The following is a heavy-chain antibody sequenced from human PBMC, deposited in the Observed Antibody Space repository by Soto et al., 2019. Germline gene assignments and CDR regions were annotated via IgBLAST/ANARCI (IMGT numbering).Heavy chain of an antibody. V-gene: IGHV4-39*01. D-gene: IGHD2-21*02. J-gene: IGHJ5*02. CDR2: IYYSGST. CDR3: ARQIVVTAILENNWFDP. Sequence: SLTCTVSGGSISSSSYYWGWIRQPPGKGLEWIGSIYYSGSTYYNPSLKSRVTISVDTSKNQFSLKLSSVTAADTAVYYCARQIVVTAILENNWFDPWGQGTLVTVSS. CDR1: GGSISSSSYY.